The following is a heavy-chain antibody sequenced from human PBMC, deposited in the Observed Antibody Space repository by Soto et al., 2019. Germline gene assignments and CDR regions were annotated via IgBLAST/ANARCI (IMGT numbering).Heavy chain of an antibody. CDR2: ISYDGHIV. CDR1: GFTFSSYT. CDR3: ARGPYYFWSGYVADALDI. Sequence: QVQLVESGGGVVQPGKSLRLSCAASGFTFSSYTMHWVRQAPGKGLEWVALISYDGHIVYYADSVKGRSTISRDNSKNTLYLQLNSLRADDTDFYYCARGPYYFWSGYVADALDIWGQGTVVTVSS. J-gene: IGHJ3*02. V-gene: IGHV3-30*03. D-gene: IGHD3-3*01.